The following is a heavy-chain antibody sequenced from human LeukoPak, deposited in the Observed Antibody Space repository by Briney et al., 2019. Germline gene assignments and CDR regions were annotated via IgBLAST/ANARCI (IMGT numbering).Heavy chain of an antibody. J-gene: IGHJ4*02. D-gene: IGHD3-3*01. V-gene: IGHV1-2*02. CDR3: ARDIRGRITIFGVVENMGFDY. CDR2: INPNSGGT. Sequence: GASVKVSCKASGYTFTGYYMHWVRQAPGQGLEWMGWINPNSGGTNYAQKFQGRVTMTTDTSISTAYMELSRLRSDDTAVYYCARDIRGRITIFGVVENMGFDYWGQGPLVTVSS. CDR1: GYTFTGYY.